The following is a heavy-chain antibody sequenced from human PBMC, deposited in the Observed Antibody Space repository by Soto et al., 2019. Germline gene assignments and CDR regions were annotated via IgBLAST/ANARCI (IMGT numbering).Heavy chain of an antibody. D-gene: IGHD3-22*01. CDR1: GYTFTSYG. CDR3: ARADYYDSSGYNDY. V-gene: IGHV1-18*01. CDR2: ISAYNGNT. Sequence: ASVKVSCKASGYTFTSYGISWVRQAPGQGLEWMGWISAYNGNTHYAQKLQGRVTMTTDTSTSTAYMELRSLRSDDTAVYYCARADYYDSSGYNDYWGQGTLVTVSS. J-gene: IGHJ4*02.